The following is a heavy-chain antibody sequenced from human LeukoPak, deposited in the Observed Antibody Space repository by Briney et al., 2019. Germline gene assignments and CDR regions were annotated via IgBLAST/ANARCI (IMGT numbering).Heavy chain of an antibody. CDR2: IIPILGMA. D-gene: IGHD2-2*02. J-gene: IGHJ4*02. CDR3: ARATHRLGYCSSTSCYTPYYFDY. Sequence: SVKVSCKASGGTFSSYAISWVRQAPGQGLEWMGRIIPILGMANYAQKFQGRVTITADKSTSTAYMELSSLRSEDTAVYYCARATHRLGYCSSTSCYTPYYFDYWGQGTLVTVSS. V-gene: IGHV1-69*04. CDR1: GGTFSSYA.